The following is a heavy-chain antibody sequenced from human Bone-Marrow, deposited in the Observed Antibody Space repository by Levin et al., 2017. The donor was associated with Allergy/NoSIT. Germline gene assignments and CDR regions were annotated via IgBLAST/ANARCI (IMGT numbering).Heavy chain of an antibody. V-gene: IGHV3-23*05. CDR3: ARGPVCSSVDCYTLGHFDS. CDR1: GFMFDIYA. J-gene: IGHJ4*02. CDR2: ISNSGKSI. D-gene: IGHD2-21*02. Sequence: PGGSLRLSCAASGFMFDIYAMAWVRQAPGKGLEWVSSISNSGKSIYYADSVRGRFTISRDDSKTTLFLEMTDLTAADTAVYYCARGPVCSSVDCYTLGHFDSWGQGVLVSVSS.